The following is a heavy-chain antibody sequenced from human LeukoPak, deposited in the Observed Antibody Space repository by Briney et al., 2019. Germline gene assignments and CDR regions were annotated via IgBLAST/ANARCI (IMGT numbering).Heavy chain of an antibody. Sequence: GGSLRLSCAASGFTFSSYWMSWVRQAPGKGLEWVANIKQDGSEKYYVDSVKGRFTISRDNAKNSLYLQMNSLRVEDTAVYYCARWGATAIPLFDYWGQGTLVTVSS. CDR1: GFTFSSYW. D-gene: IGHD5-24*01. J-gene: IGHJ4*02. V-gene: IGHV3-7*01. CDR3: ARWGATAIPLFDY. CDR2: IKQDGSEK.